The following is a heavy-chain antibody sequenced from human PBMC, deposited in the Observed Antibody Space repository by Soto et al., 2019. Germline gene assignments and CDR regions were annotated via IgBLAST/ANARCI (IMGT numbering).Heavy chain of an antibody. CDR3: ARSQVSSTSLATFYSYYYGMAG. V-gene: IGHV1-69*06. CDR2: VIPNPRTA. J-gene: IGHJ6*02. Sequence: QVQLVQSGAEVKRHGSSVQVSCKASGGPFISYAIRSVRQAPGQGREWMGGVIPNPRTATYAKKFQGRVTSNADTSPSSAYMALSRMRPEGTAVYYCARSQVSSTSLATFYSYYYGMAGWGPGTTVTVSS. CDR1: GGPFISYA. D-gene: IGHD2-2*01.